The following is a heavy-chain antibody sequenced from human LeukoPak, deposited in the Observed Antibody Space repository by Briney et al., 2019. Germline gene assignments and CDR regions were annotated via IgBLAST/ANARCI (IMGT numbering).Heavy chain of an antibody. D-gene: IGHD3-10*01. Sequence: SRTLSLTCAISGDSVSSNTATWNWIRQSPSGGLEWLGRTYYRSKWYNDYALSVKSRMTINPDTSKNQFSLQLNSVTPEDTSVYYCARTSGGDFDYWGQGTLVTVSS. CDR3: ARTSGGDFDY. V-gene: IGHV6-1*01. CDR1: GDSVSSNTAT. J-gene: IGHJ4*02. CDR2: TYYRSKWYN.